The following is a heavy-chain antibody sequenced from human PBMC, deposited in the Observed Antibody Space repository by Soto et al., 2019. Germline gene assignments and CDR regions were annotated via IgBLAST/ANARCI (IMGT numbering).Heavy chain of an antibody. CDR2: IYHSGST. D-gene: IGHD6-19*01. CDR1: GGSISSGGYS. Sequence: QLQLQESGSGLVKPSQTLSLTCAVSGGSISSGGYSWSWIRQPPGKGLEWIGYIYHSGSTYYNPSLKSRVNISVDRYKNQFSLKLSSVTAADTAVYYCARAGGLGAVAVDYWGQGTLVTVSS. CDR3: ARAGGLGAVAVDY. J-gene: IGHJ4*02. V-gene: IGHV4-30-2*01.